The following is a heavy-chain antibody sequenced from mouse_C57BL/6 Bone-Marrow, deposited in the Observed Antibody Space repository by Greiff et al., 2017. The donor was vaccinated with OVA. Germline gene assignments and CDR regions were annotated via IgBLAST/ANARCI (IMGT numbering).Heavy chain of an antibody. CDR1: GFNIKDDY. J-gene: IGHJ2*01. CDR2: IDPENGDT. V-gene: IGHV14-4*01. Sequence: VQLKESGAELVRPGASVKLSCTASGFNIKDDYMHWVKQRPEQGLEWIGWIDPENGDTEYASKFQGKATITADTSSNTAYLQLSSLTSEDTAVYYCTTGGGNYRYYFDYWGQGTTLTVSS. D-gene: IGHD2-1*01. CDR3: TTGGGNYRYYFDY.